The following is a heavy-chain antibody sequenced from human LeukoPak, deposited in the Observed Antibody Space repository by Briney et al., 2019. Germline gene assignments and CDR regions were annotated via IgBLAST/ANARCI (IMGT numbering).Heavy chain of an antibody. CDR2: IYTSGST. J-gene: IGHJ5*02. Sequence: SQTLSLTCTVSGGSISSGSYYWSWIRQPAGKGLEWIGRIYTSGSTNYNPSLKSRVTISVDTSENQFSLKLSSVTAADTAVYYCARGYCSGGSCYGGYNWFDPWGQGTLVTVSS. CDR3: ARGYCSGGSCYGGYNWFDP. CDR1: GGSISSGSYY. V-gene: IGHV4-61*02. D-gene: IGHD2-15*01.